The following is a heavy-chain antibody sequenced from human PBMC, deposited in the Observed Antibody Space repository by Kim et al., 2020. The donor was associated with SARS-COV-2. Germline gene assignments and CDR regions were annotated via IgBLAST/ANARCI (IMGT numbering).Heavy chain of an antibody. CDR3: AREQGGSDPGSSNWFDP. CDR2: IKQDGREK. J-gene: IGHJ5*02. V-gene: IGHV3-7*01. CDR1: GFTFRSYW. D-gene: IGHD1-26*01. Sequence: GGSLRLSCAASGFTFRSYWLSWVPQAPGKGLEWVANIKQDGREKYYVDSVKGRFTISRDNAKNSLYLQMNSLRAEDTAVYYCAREQGGSDPGSSNWFDPWGPATVVTVSS.